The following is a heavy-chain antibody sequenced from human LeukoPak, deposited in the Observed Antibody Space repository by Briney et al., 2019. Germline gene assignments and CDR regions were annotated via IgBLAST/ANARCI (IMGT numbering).Heavy chain of an antibody. D-gene: IGHD6-19*01. J-gene: IGHJ4*02. Sequence: GGSLRLSCVGSGFTFSSYEMNWVRQAPGKGLEWVSYISSSGDFIYYADSVKGRFTISRDNAKNSLYPQMISLRAEDTAVYSCARARNSGWNIDYWGRGTLVTVSS. V-gene: IGHV3-48*03. CDR3: ARARNSGWNIDY. CDR2: ISSSGDFI. CDR1: GFTFSSYE.